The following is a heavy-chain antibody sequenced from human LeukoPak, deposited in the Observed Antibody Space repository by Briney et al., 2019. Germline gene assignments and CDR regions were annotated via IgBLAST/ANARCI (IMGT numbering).Heavy chain of an antibody. CDR3: AKGDVVPAAIYFPH. Sequence: GGSLRLSCAASGFTFSSYGMHWVRQAPGKGLEWVAFIRYDGSNKYYADSVKGRFTISRDNSKNTLYLQMNSLRAEDTAVYYCAKGDVVPAAIYFPHWGQGTLVTVSS. D-gene: IGHD2-2*01. CDR1: GFTFSSYG. V-gene: IGHV3-30*02. CDR2: IRYDGSNK. J-gene: IGHJ1*01.